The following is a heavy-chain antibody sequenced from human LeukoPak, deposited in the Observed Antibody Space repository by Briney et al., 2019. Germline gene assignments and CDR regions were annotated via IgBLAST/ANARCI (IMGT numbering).Heavy chain of an antibody. CDR3: ARGTTVTTTYFDY. V-gene: IGHV1-69*05. J-gene: IGHJ4*02. CDR1: GGTFSSYA. Sequence: SVKVSCKASGGTFSSYAISWVRQAPGQGLEWMGGIIPIFGTANYAQKFQGRVTITTDESTSTAYMELSSLRSGDTAVYYCARGTTVTTTYFDYWGQGTLVTVSS. CDR2: IIPIFGTA. D-gene: IGHD4-17*01.